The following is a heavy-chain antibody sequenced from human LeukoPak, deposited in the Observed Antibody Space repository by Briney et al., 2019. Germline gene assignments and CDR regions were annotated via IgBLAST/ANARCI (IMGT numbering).Heavy chain of an antibody. D-gene: IGHD1-26*01. Sequence: ASVKVSCKASGYTFTSYDINWVRRATGQGLEWMGWMNPNSGNTGYAQKFQGRVTMTRNTSISTAYMELSSLRSEDTAVYYCASSWELDPLGYWGQGTLVTVSS. CDR1: GYTFTSYD. J-gene: IGHJ4*02. CDR2: MNPNSGNT. CDR3: ASSWELDPLGY. V-gene: IGHV1-8*01.